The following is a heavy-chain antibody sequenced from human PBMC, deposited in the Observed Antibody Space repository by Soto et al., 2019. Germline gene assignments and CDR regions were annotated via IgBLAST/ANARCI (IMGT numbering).Heavy chain of an antibody. V-gene: IGHV4-4*07. D-gene: IGHD5-12*01. CDR3: AREGSYSAYDFAHGIQLWSLDF. CDR2: IFSSGST. CDR1: GGSINTFY. J-gene: IGHJ4*02. Sequence: KPSETLSLPCTVSGGSINTFYWSWVRQPAGKGLEWIGRIFSSGSTSFNPSLESRVAMSVDTSKNHFSLNLSSVTAADMAVYYCAREGSYSAYDFAHGIQLWSLDFWGQGALVTVSS.